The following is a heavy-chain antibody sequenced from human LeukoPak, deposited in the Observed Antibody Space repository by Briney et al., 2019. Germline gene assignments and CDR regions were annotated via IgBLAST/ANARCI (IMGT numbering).Heavy chain of an antibody. CDR2: ISSGGRTI. J-gene: IGHJ6*02. CDR3: ARGGSEFDWPPKDYYAMDV. D-gene: IGHD3-9*01. CDR1: GFTFSDYS. V-gene: IGHV3-11*01. Sequence: GGSLRLSCAASGFTFSDYSMTWIRQAPGEGLEWLSYISSGGRTIYYADSVKGRFTISRDNAQNSLYLQMNTLRAEDAAVYYCARGGSEFDWPPKDYYAMDVWGHGTMVTVSS.